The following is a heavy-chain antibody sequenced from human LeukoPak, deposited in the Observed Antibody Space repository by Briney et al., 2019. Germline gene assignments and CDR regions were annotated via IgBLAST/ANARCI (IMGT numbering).Heavy chain of an antibody. CDR3: AREYSYGYPLDY. D-gene: IGHD5-18*01. Sequence: KPGGSLRLSCADSGFTFSSYSMNWVRQAPGKGLEWVSSISSSSGYIYYADSVKGRFTISRDNAKNSLYLQMNSLRGEDTAVYYCAREYSYGYPLDYWGQGTLVTVSS. V-gene: IGHV3-21*01. CDR1: GFTFSSYS. CDR2: ISSSSGYI. J-gene: IGHJ4*02.